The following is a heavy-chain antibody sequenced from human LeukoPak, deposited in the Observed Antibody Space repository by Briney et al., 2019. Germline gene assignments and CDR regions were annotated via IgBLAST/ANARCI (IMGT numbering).Heavy chain of an antibody. Sequence: ASVKVSCKASGYTFTSYGISWVRQAPGQGLEWMGWISAYNGNTNYAQKLQGRVTMTTDTSTSTAYMELRSLRSDDTAVYYCAREYGDYYSPHWIDPWGQGTLVTVSS. D-gene: IGHD4-17*01. J-gene: IGHJ5*02. CDR1: GYTFTSYG. CDR2: ISAYNGNT. CDR3: AREYGDYYSPHWIDP. V-gene: IGHV1-18*01.